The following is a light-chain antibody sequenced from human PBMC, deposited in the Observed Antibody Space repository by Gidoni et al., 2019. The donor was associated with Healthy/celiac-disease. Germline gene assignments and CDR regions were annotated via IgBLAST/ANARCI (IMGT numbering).Light chain of an antibody. V-gene: IGLV6-57*03. Sequence: NFMLTQPHPVSESPGKTVTISCTRSSGSIASNYVQWYQQRPGSAPTTVIYEDNQRPSGVPDRFSSSIDSSSNSASLTISGLKTDDEADYCCQSYDSSFVVFGGGTKLTVL. CDR1: SGSIASNY. CDR2: EDN. CDR3: QSYDSSFVV. J-gene: IGLJ2*01.